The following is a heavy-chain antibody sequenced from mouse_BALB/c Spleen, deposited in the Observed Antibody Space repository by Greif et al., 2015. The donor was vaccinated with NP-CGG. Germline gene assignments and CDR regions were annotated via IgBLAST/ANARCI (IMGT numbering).Heavy chain of an antibody. CDR1: GFTFSDYY. CDR3: ARDRGWLLGYAMDY. CDR2: ISDGGSYT. J-gene: IGHJ4*01. V-gene: IGHV5-4*02. D-gene: IGHD2-3*01. Sequence: EVKLVESGGGLVKPGGSLKLSCAASGFTFSDYYMYWVRQTPEKRLEWVATISDGGSYTYYPDSVKGRFTISRDNAKNNLYLQMGSLKSEDTAMYYCARDRGWLLGYAMDYWGQGTSVTVSS.